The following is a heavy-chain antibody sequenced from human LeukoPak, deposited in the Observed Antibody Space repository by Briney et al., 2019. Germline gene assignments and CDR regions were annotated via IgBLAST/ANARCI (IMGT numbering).Heavy chain of an antibody. J-gene: IGHJ5*02. D-gene: IGHD3-22*01. V-gene: IGHV4-39*07. CDR1: GGSISSSSYY. CDR2: IYYSGST. Sequence: PSETLSLTCTVSGGSISSSSYYWGWIRQPPGKGLEWIGSIYYSGSTYYNPSLKSRVTISVDTSKNQFSLKLSSVTAADTAVYYCARARAMIEVLNWFDPWGQGTLVTVSS. CDR3: ARARAMIEVLNWFDP.